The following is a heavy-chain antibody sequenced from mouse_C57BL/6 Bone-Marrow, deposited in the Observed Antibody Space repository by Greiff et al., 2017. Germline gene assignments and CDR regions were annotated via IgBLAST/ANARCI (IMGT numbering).Heavy chain of an antibody. CDR3: ARRNLTGTWFAY. D-gene: IGHD4-1*01. J-gene: IGHJ3*01. V-gene: IGHV1-26*01. CDR2: INPNNGGT. CDR1: GYTFTDYY. Sequence: EVQLQQSGPELVKPGASVKISCKASGYTFTDYYMNWVKQSHGKSLEWIGDINPNNGGTSYNQKFKGKATLTVDKSSSTAYMELRSLTSEDSAVYYWARRNLTGTWFAYWGQGTLVTVAA.